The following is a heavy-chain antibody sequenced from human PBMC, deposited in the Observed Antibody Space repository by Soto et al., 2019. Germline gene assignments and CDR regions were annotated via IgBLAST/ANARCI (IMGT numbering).Heavy chain of an antibody. V-gene: IGHV3-23*01. CDR1: GFTFSSYA. CDR2: ISGSGGST. Sequence: GGSLRLSCAASGFTFSSYAMSWVRQAPGKGLEWVSAISGSGGSTYYADSVKGRFTISRDNSKNTLYLQMNSLRAEDTAVYYCAKDSTGTELRYFDWLWVAVWGQGTTVTVSS. D-gene: IGHD3-9*01. CDR3: AKDSTGTELRYFDWLWVAV. J-gene: IGHJ6*02.